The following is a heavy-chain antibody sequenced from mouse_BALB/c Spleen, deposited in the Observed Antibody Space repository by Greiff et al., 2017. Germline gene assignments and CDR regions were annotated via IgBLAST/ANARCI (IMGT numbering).Heavy chain of an antibody. CDR1: GYSITRDYA. Sequence: EVQLVESGPGLVKPSQSLSLTCTVTGYSITRDYAWNWIRQFPGNKLEWMGYISYSGSTSYNPSLKSRISITRDTSKNQFFLQLNSVTTEDTATYYCARRELLDYWGQGTTLTVSS. J-gene: IGHJ2*01. CDR2: ISYSGST. D-gene: IGHD1-3*01. CDR3: ARRELLDY. V-gene: IGHV3-2*02.